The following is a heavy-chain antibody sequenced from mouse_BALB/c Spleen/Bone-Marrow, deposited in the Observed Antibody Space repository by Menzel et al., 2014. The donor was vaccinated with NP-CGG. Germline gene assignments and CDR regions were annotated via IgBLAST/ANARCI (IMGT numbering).Heavy chain of an antibody. CDR1: GYSFTTYW. Sequence: QVQLQQSGAELVKPGASVRLSCKASGYSFTTYWIHWVKQRPGQGLEWIGEINPSNGRTNYNEKSKSKATLTVDKSSSTAYMQLSSLTSEDSAVYYCARYDGPAWFAYWGQGTPVTVSA. CDR2: INPSNGRT. CDR3: ARYDGPAWFAY. D-gene: IGHD2-3*01. J-gene: IGHJ3*01. V-gene: IGHV1S81*02.